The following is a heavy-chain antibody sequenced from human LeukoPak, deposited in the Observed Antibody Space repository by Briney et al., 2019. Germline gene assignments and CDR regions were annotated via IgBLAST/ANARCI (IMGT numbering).Heavy chain of an antibody. Sequence: PSETLSLTCTVSGGSISSGSYYWSWIRQPPGKGLEWIGSIYHSGSTYYNPSLKSRVTISVDTSKNQFSLKLSSVTAADTAVYYCARRVGGSWYYYGSGSYYYFDYWGQGTLVTVSS. CDR3: ARRVGGSWYYYGSGSYYYFDY. CDR2: IYHSGST. V-gene: IGHV4-39*07. CDR1: GGSISSGSYY. J-gene: IGHJ4*02. D-gene: IGHD3-10*01.